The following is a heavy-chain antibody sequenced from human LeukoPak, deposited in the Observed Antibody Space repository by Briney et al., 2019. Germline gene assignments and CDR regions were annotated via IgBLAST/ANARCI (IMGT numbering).Heavy chain of an antibody. V-gene: IGHV4-59*01. Sequence: SSETLSLTCTVSGGSLTNYYWSWIRQPPGKGLDWIGHIYYSGSTNYNPSLKSRVTISLDTSKNQFSLKVISVTAADTAVYYCARVAKHFRGGLSFYYMDVWGKGTTVTISS. CDR1: GGSLTNYY. J-gene: IGHJ6*03. CDR3: ARVAKHFRGGLSFYYMDV. D-gene: IGHD3-10*01. CDR2: IYYSGST.